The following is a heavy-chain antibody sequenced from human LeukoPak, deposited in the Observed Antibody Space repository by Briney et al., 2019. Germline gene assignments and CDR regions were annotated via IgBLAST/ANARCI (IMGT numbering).Heavy chain of an antibody. CDR3: AREATVTTPYFDY. CDR2: ISSSGSTI. CDR1: GFTFSDYY. V-gene: IGHV3-11*01. D-gene: IGHD4-17*01. J-gene: IGHJ4*02. Sequence: PGGSVRLSCAASGFTFSDYYMSWIRQAPGKGLEWVSYISSSGSTIYYADSVKGRFTISRDNAKNSLYLQMNSLRAEDTAVYYCAREATVTTPYFDYWGQGTLVTVSS.